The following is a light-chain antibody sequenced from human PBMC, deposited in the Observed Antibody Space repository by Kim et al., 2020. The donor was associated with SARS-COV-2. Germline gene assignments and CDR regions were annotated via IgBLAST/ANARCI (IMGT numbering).Light chain of an antibody. J-gene: IGLJ3*02. CDR2: AVT. Sequence: GQSITISYTGPSSDVGTYNYGSWYQQYPGKAPRLMIYAVTERPSGVPDRFSASKSGNTASLTVSGLQAEDEADYYCASYAGNYNWVFGGGTQLTVL. CDR3: ASYAGNYNWV. V-gene: IGLV2-8*01. CDR1: SSDVGTYNY.